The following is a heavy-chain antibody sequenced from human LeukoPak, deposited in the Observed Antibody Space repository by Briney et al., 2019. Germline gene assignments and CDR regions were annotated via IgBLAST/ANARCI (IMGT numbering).Heavy chain of an antibody. CDR2: ISGSGGST. CDR1: GFTFSSYA. V-gene: IGHV3-23*01. D-gene: IGHD4-17*01. J-gene: IGHJ4*02. CDR3: AKPPTNYGDYRYYFDY. Sequence: GGSLRLSCAASGFTFSSYAMSWVRQAPGKGLEWVSDISGSGGSTYYADSVKGRFTISRDNSKNTLYLQMNSLRAEDTAVYYCAKPPTNYGDYRYYFDYWGQGTLVTVSS.